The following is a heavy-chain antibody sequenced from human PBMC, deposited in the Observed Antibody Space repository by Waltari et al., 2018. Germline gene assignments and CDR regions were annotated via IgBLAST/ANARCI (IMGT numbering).Heavy chain of an antibody. D-gene: IGHD5-12*01. J-gene: IGHJ4*02. V-gene: IGHV3-74*01. CDR1: GFDFTKHY. CDR3: AREGGGFDYTPDN. Sequence: EVQLEESGGGLVQPGGSRRLSCEASGFDFTKHYMHWVRPGPGKGLVGVSRPSGAGGRTSYADSVKGRFTISRDNTKNTLYLQMNSVRAEDTCIYYCAREGGGFDYTPDNWGQGTLVTVSS. CDR2: PSGAGGRT.